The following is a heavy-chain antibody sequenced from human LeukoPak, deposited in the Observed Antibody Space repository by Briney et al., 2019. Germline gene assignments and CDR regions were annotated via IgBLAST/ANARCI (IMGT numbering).Heavy chain of an antibody. D-gene: IGHD1-1*01. CDR3: ARGKTIDY. CDR1: DYMLTSFG. Sequence: ASVKVFCKVPDYMLTSFGVSWVRQAPGQGLEWIGWSIGYSGKANYVQKLQDRITMTTDLSTSTVYMELKSLTSDDTAIYYCARGKTIDYWGQGTLVTVSS. CDR2: SIGYSGKA. V-gene: IGHV1-18*01. J-gene: IGHJ4*02.